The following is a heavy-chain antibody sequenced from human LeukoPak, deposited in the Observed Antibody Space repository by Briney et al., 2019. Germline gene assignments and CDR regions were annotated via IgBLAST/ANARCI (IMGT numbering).Heavy chain of an antibody. D-gene: IGHD2-2*01. CDR2: ISSSGSFI. CDR1: GFTFSSYS. V-gene: IGHV3-21*01. Sequence: GGSLRLSCAASGFTFSSYSMNWVRQAPGKGLEWVSSISSSGSFIYYADSVKGRLTTSRDNAKNSLYLQMNSLRADDTAVYYCAKEAGVPAGTPDDAFDIWGQGTMVTVSS. CDR3: AKEAGVPAGTPDDAFDI. J-gene: IGHJ3*02.